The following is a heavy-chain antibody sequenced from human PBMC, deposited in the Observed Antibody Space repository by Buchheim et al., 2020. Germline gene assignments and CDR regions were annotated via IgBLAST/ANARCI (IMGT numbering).Heavy chain of an antibody. Sequence: VQLVESGGGVVQPGRSLRLSCAASGFTFSSYGMHWVRQAPGKGLEWVAVISYDGSNKYYADSVKGRFTISRDNSKNTLYLQMNSLRAEDTAVYYCAKALGFLEWLLPDYWGQGTL. CDR3: AKALGFLEWLLPDY. CDR2: ISYDGSNK. J-gene: IGHJ4*02. V-gene: IGHV3-30*18. CDR1: GFTFSSYG. D-gene: IGHD3-3*01.